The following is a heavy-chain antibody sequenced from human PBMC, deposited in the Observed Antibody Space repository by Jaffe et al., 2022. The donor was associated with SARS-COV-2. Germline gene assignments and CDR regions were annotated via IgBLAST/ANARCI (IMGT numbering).Heavy chain of an antibody. Sequence: EVQLVESGGGLVQPGRSLRLSCAASGFTFDDYAMHWVRQAPGKGLEWVSGISWNSGSIGYADSVKGRFTISRDNAKNSLYLQMNSLRAEDTALYYCAKGDGQWLVRPGGYGMDVWGQGTTVTVSS. V-gene: IGHV3-9*01. D-gene: IGHD6-19*01. CDR2: ISWNSGSI. CDR3: AKGDGQWLVRPGGYGMDV. CDR1: GFTFDDYA. J-gene: IGHJ6*02.